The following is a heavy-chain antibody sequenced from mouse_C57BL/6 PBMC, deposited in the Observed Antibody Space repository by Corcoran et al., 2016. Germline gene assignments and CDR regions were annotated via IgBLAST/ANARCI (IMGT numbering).Heavy chain of an antibody. Sequence: EVQLQQSGPELVKPGASVKISCKASGYTFTDYYMNWVKQSHGKSLEWIGDINPNNGGTIYNQKFKGKATLTVDKSSSTAYMELRSLTSEDTAVYYCARVSPAWFAYWGQGTLVTVSA. CDR2: INPNNGGT. V-gene: IGHV1-26*01. CDR1: GYTFTDYY. CDR3: ARVSPAWFAY. J-gene: IGHJ3*01. D-gene: IGHD6-2*01.